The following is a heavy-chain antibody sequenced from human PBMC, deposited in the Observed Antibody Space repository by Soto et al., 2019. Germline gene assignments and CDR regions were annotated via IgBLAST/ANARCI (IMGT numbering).Heavy chain of an antibody. CDR1: GYTFTNYD. CDR2: ISTYTGNT. V-gene: IGHV1-18*01. D-gene: IGHD3-10*01. CDR3: ARGYYYGSGRPPPGGMDV. Sequence: QVHLVQSGAEVKKPGASVKVSCKASGYTFTNYDINWVRQAPGQGLEWMGWISTYTGNTNYAQKLQGRVTMTTDTSTSTAYRELRSLRSDDTAVYYCARGYYYGSGRPPPGGMDVWGQGTTVTVSS. J-gene: IGHJ6*02.